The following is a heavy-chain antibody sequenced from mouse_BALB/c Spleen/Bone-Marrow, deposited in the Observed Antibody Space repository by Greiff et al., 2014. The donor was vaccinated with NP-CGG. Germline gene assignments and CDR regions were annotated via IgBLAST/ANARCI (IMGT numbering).Heavy chain of an antibody. CDR1: GYAFTNYN. J-gene: IGHJ2*01. Sequence: EVKVVESGPELVKPGASVKVSCKASGYAFTNYNMYWVKQSHGKSLEWIGYNDPYSGGTNYNQKFKGKATLTVDKSSSTAYMHLNSLTSEDSAVYYCARLGTTAVPDYWGQGTTLTVSS. V-gene: IGHV1S135*01. CDR3: ARLGTTAVPDY. CDR2: NDPYSGGT. D-gene: IGHD1-1*01.